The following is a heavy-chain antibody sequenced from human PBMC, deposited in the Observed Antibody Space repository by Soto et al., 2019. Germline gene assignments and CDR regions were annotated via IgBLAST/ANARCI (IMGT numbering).Heavy chain of an antibody. D-gene: IGHD2-2*01. V-gene: IGHV4-34*01. CDR3: ARRGGSYHGTERIHYYYYYMDV. J-gene: IGHJ6*03. CDR1: GGSFSGYY. CDR2: INHSGST. Sequence: SETLSLTCAVYGGSFSGYYWSWIRQPPGKGLEWIGEINHSGSTNYNPSLKSRVTISVDTSKNQFSLKLSSVTAADTAVYYCARRGGSYHGTERIHYYYYYMDVWGKGTTVTVSS.